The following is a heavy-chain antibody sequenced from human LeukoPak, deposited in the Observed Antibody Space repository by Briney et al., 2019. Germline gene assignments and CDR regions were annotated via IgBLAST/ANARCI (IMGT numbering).Heavy chain of an antibody. Sequence: GGSLRLSCVASGFTFSSYAMSWVRQAPGKGLEWVSSISSSGGGSPYYANSVKGRFTISRGNAKNTLYLQMNSLRAEDTAVYYCARDRGYTQDYWGQGTLVTLSS. V-gene: IGHV3-23*01. CDR1: GFTFSSYA. CDR3: ARDRGYTQDY. J-gene: IGHJ4*02. D-gene: IGHD5-12*01. CDR2: ISSSGGGSP.